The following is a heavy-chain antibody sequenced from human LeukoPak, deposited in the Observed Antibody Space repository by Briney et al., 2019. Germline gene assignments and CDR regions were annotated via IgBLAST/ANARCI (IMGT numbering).Heavy chain of an antibody. CDR1: GFSFSTSW. V-gene: IGHV3-7*05. J-gene: IGHJ3*01. Sequence: GGSLRLSCVASGFSFSTSWMSWVRQAPGKGPEWVANIKEDGSEKIYVDSVKGRFTISRDNAKNSLYLEMDSLRVEDTAVYSCARGGVSRAAFDVWGQGTMVTVSS. CDR3: ARGGVSRAAFDV. CDR2: IKEDGSEK.